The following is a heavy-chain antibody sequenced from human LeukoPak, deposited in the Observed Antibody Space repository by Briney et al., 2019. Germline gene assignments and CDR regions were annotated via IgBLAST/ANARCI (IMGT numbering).Heavy chain of an antibody. CDR3: ARMKYSSSRFVFDY. D-gene: IGHD6-6*01. Sequence: SVTVSFKDSGGTFSIYAISWVRQASGQGLGWMGGIIPIFGTANYAQKFQGRVTITTDESKSTAYMELSSLRSEDTAVYYCARMKYSSSRFVFDYWGQGTLVTVSS. J-gene: IGHJ4*02. V-gene: IGHV1-69*05. CDR2: IIPIFGTA. CDR1: GGTFSIYA.